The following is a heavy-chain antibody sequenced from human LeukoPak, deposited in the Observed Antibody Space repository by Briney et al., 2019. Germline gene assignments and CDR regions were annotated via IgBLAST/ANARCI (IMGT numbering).Heavy chain of an antibody. CDR3: ARASPVVAATAKSLYYYYYMDV. D-gene: IGHD2-15*01. Sequence: GRSLRLSCAASGFTFSSYGMHWVRQAPGKGLEWVAVIWYDGSNKYYADSVKGRFTISRDNSENTLYLQMNSLRAEDTAVYYCARASPVVAATAKSLYYYYYMDVWGKGTTVTVSS. J-gene: IGHJ6*03. V-gene: IGHV3-33*01. CDR1: GFTFSSYG. CDR2: IWYDGSNK.